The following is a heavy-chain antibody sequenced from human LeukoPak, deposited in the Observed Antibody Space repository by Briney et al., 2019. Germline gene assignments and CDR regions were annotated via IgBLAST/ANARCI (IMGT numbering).Heavy chain of an antibody. CDR3: AKGSGSGWYGWFAP. CDR2: ISYDGSDQ. CDR1: GFTFSSYA. V-gene: IGHV3-30*04. D-gene: IGHD6-19*01. Sequence: GGSLRLSCAASGFTFSSYAMHWVRQAPGKGLEWVAVISYDGSDQYYADSVKGRFTISRDNSKNTFYLQMNSLRAEDTAVYFCAKGSGSGWYGWFAPWGQGTLVTVSS. J-gene: IGHJ5*02.